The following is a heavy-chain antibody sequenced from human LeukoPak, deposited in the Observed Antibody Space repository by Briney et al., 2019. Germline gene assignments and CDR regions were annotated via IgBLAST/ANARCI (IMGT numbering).Heavy chain of an antibody. CDR1: GYSENFYG. Sequence: ASVKVSCKTSGYSENFYGITWVRQVAGQGLEWMGWISAQHGQTEYAPNSQDRVTMTTDTYTNTAYMELRSLRSDDTAVYYCANIGMVRGVIRYYFDYWGQGTLVTVSS. D-gene: IGHD3-10*01. V-gene: IGHV1-18*01. J-gene: IGHJ4*02. CDR2: ISAQHGQT. CDR3: ANIGMVRGVIRYYFDY.